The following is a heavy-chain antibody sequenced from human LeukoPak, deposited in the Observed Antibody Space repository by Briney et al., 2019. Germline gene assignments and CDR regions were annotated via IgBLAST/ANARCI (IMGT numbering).Heavy chain of an antibody. D-gene: IGHD5-24*01. CDR1: GGSISGDT. CDR2: IYYSGST. Sequence: SESLSLTCTVSGGSISGDTRSWIRQTPARGLEWVWYIYYSGSTNYNPSLKSRVTISVDTSKNKFSLKLSSVTAADAAVYYCARVGDGYNFGDYWGQGTLVTVSS. J-gene: IGHJ4*02. CDR3: ARVGDGYNFGDY. V-gene: IGHV4-59*01.